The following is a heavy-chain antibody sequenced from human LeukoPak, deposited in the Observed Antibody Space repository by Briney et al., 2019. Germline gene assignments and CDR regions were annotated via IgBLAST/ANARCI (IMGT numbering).Heavy chain of an antibody. CDR1: GGSFSGCY. CDR3: ARDKRGYDRHNWFDP. V-gene: IGHV4-34*01. D-gene: IGHD5-12*01. J-gene: IGHJ5*02. CDR2: INHSGST. Sequence: PSETLSLTCAVYGGSFSGCYRRWICQPPGKGLEWIGKINHSGSTNYNPSPKSRVTISVDTSKNQFSLQLNSVTPEDTAVYYCARDKRGYDRHNWFDPWGQGTLVTVSS.